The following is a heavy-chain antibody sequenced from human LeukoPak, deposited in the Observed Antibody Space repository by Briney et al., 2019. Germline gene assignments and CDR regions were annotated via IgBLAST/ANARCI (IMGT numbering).Heavy chain of an antibody. CDR1: EFIFSSYE. Sequence: GGSLRLSCIASEFIFSSYEMNWVRQAPGKGLEWVSYISGSGNIIYYADPVKGRFTISRDNAKNSLYLQMNSLRVEDTAVYYCARPRSDLYGMDVWGQGTTVTVSS. V-gene: IGHV3-48*03. CDR2: ISGSGNII. CDR3: ARPRSDLYGMDV. J-gene: IGHJ6*02.